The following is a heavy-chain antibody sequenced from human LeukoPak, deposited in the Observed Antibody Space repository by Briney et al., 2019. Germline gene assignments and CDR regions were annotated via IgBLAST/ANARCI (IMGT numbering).Heavy chain of an antibody. CDR2: IYTSGST. CDR3: ASSTFPHYYYYMDV. CDR1: GGSFSGYY. J-gene: IGHJ6*03. V-gene: IGHV4-59*10. Sequence: SETLSLTCAVYGGSFSGYYWSWIRQPAGKGLEWIGRIYTSGSTNYNPSLKSRVTISVDTSKNQFSLKPSSVTAADTAVYYCASSTFPHYYYYMDVWGKGTTVTISS.